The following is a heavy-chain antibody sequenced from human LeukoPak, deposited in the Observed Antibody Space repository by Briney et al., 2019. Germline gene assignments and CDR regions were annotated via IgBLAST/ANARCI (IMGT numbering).Heavy chain of an antibody. V-gene: IGHV3-20*04. CDR2: INWNGGST. J-gene: IGHJ5*02. CDR3: ARDGNDYGDNWFDP. D-gene: IGHD4-17*01. Sequence: GGSLRLSCAASGFTFDDYGMSWVRQAPGKGLEWVSGINWNGGSTGYADSVKSRFTISRDNAKNSLYLQMNSLRAEDTALYYCARDGNDYGDNWFDPWGQGTLVTVSS. CDR1: GFTFDDYG.